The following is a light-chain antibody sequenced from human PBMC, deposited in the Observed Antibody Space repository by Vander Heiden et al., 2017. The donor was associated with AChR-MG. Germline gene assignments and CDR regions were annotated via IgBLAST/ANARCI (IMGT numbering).Light chain of an antibody. CDR1: QSISSW. J-gene: IGKJ4*01. CDR3: QQYKTYSPLT. CDR2: KAS. V-gene: IGKV1-5*03. Sequence: DIQTTQSPSTLSASVGDSVTITCRASQSISSWLAWYQQKPGRAAKLLIYKASSLESGVPSRFSGSESGTEFTLTISSLQPDDFATYYCQQYKTYSPLTFGGGTKVEMK.